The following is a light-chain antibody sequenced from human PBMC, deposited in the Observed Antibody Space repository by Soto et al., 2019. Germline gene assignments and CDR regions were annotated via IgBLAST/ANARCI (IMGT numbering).Light chain of an antibody. Sequence: DIQMTQSPSTLSASVGDRVTITCRASQSISSWLAWYQQKPGKAPKLLIYKASSLESGVPSRFSGSGSGTEFTLTISGLQPDDFATYYCQQYNIYSRTFGQGTKVEI. CDR3: QQYNIYSRT. J-gene: IGKJ1*01. V-gene: IGKV1-5*03. CDR1: QSISSW. CDR2: KAS.